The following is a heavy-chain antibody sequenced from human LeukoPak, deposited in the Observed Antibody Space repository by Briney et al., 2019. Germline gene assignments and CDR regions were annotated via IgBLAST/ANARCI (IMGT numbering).Heavy chain of an antibody. CDR1: GFTVSSNY. V-gene: IGHV3-53*05. Sequence: GGSLRLSCAASGFTVSSNYMSWVRQAPGKGLEWVSVIYSGGSTYYADSVKGRFTISRDNAKNSLYLQMNSLRAEDTALYYCAKARGYSYGYSAFDYWGQGTLVTVSS. CDR2: IYSGGST. J-gene: IGHJ4*02. CDR3: AKARGYSYGYSAFDY. D-gene: IGHD5-18*01.